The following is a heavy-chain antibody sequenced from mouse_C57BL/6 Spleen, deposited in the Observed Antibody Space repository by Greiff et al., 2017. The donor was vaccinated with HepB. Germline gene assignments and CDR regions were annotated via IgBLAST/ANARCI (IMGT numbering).Heavy chain of an antibody. CDR3: AKHRGWDEDAMDY. J-gene: IGHJ4*01. Sequence: VNVVESGPGLVAPSQSLSITCTVSGFSLTSYGVDWVRQPPGRGLEWLGVIWGGGSTNYNSALMSRLSISKDNSKSQVFLKMNSLQTDDTAMYYCAKHRGWDEDAMDYWGQGTSVTVSS. CDR1: GFSLTSYG. D-gene: IGHD4-1*01. V-gene: IGHV2-9*01. CDR2: IWGGGST.